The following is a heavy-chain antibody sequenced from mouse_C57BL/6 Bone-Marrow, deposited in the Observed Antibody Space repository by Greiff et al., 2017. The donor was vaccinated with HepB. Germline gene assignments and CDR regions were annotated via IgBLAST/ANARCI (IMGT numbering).Heavy chain of an antibody. CDR1: GYTFTSYG. Sequence: VQLKESGAELVRPGSSVKMSCKTSGYTFTSYGINWVKQRPGQGLEWIGYIYIGNGYTEYNEKFKGKATLTSDTSSSTAYMQLSSLTSEDSAIYFCATTVVARGYAMDYWGQGTSVTVSS. D-gene: IGHD1-1*01. CDR2: IYIGNGYT. V-gene: IGHV1-58*01. CDR3: ATTVVARGYAMDY. J-gene: IGHJ4*01.